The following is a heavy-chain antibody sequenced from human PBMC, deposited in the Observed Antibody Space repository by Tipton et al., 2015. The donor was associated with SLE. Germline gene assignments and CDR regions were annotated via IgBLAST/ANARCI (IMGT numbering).Heavy chain of an antibody. CDR3: ARSSYYDFWSGYYYYYMDV. V-gene: IGHV3-48*03. CDR2: ITGSGSTI. J-gene: IGHJ6*03. CDR1: GFTFRSYE. Sequence: SLRLSCVASGFTFRSYEMNWVRQAPGKGLEWVSYITGSGSTIYYADSVKGRFTISRDNAKNSLYLQMNSLRAEDTAVYYCARSSYYDFWSGYYYYYMDVWGKGTTVTVSS. D-gene: IGHD3-3*01.